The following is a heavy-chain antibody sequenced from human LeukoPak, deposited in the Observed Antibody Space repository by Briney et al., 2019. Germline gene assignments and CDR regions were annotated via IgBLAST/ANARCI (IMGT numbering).Heavy chain of an antibody. CDR1: GGSISSYY. Sequence: PSETLSLTCTVSGGSISSYYWSWIRQPAGKGLEWLGRIYTSGSTNYSPSLKSRVTMSVDTSKNQFSLKLSSVTAADTAVYYCARDNEATVTTGWFDPWGQGTLVTVSS. J-gene: IGHJ5*02. V-gene: IGHV4-4*07. CDR2: IYTSGST. CDR3: ARDNEATVTTGWFDP. D-gene: IGHD4-17*01.